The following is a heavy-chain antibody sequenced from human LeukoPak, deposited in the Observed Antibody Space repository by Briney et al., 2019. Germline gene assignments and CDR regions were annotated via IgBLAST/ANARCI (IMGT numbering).Heavy chain of an antibody. V-gene: IGHV3-66*01. D-gene: IGHD3-10*01. CDR1: GSTVSSNY. Sequence: GGSLRLSCAASGSTVSSNYMSWVRQAPGKGLEWVSVIYSGGSTYYADSVKGRFTISRDNSKNTLYLQMNSLRAEDTAVYYCARGVRITPSYYYYGMDVWGQGTTVTAPS. CDR3: ARGVRITPSYYYYGMDV. J-gene: IGHJ6*02. CDR2: IYSGGST.